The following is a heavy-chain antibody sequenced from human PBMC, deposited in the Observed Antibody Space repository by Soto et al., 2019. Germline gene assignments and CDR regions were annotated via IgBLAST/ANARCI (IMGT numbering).Heavy chain of an antibody. CDR3: ARVKGSGWLNWFDP. V-gene: IGHV1-18*01. J-gene: IGHJ5*02. CDR2: ISAYNGNT. Sequence: SVKVSCTASGYTLNIYGISGVRQATGQGLEWMGWISAYNGNTNYAQKLQGRVTMTTDTSTSTAYMELRSLRSDDTAVYYCARVKGSGWLNWFDPWGQGTPVTVSS. D-gene: IGHD6-19*01. CDR1: GYTLNIYG.